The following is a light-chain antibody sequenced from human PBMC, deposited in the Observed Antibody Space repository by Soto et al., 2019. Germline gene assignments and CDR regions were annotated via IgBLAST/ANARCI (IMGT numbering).Light chain of an antibody. CDR2: GAS. J-gene: IGKJ1*01. CDR3: QQYNNWPPWT. V-gene: IGKV3-15*01. Sequence: ENVLTQSPATLSVSPGERATLSCGAGQSVSSNLAWYQQKPGQAPRLLIYGASTRATGIPARFSGSGSGTEFTLTISSLQSEDFAVYYCQQYNNWPPWTFGQGTKVDIK. CDR1: QSVSSN.